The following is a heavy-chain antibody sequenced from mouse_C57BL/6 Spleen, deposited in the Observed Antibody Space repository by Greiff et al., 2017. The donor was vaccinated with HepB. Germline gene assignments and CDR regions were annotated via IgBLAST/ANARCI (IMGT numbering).Heavy chain of an antibody. CDR2: IYPRDGST. J-gene: IGHJ4*01. D-gene: IGHD2-4*01. CDR1: GYTFTSYD. CDR3: AREDYYDYDYYAMDY. V-gene: IGHV1-85*01. Sequence: QVHVKQSGPELVKPGASVKLSRKASGYTFTSYDINWVKQRPGQGLEWIGWIYPRDGSTKYNEKFKGKATLTVDTSSSTAYMELHSLTSEDSAVYFCAREDYYDYDYYAMDYWGQGTSVTVSS.